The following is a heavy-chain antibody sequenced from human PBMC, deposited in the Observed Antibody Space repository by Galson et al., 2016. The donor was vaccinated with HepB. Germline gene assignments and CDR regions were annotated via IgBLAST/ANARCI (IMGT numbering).Heavy chain of an antibody. CDR3: ARDRGSYSPFDY. CDR2: ISTRSGYT. CDR1: GFTFSDYY. Sequence: SLRLSCAASGFTFSDYYMNWIRQAPGKGLEWVSYISTRSGYTNYADSVKGRFTISRDNAKNSLYLQMNSLRDEDTAVYYCARDRGSYSPFDYWGQGTLVTVSS. J-gene: IGHJ4*02. D-gene: IGHD3-10*01. V-gene: IGHV3-11*06.